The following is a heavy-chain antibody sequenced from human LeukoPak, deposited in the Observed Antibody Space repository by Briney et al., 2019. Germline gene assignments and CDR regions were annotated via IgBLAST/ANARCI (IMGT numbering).Heavy chain of an antibody. CDR3: ARDFGWYYYDSSGYTDDMGAFDI. D-gene: IGHD3-22*01. CDR2: IKGDGSST. V-gene: IGHV3-74*01. J-gene: IGHJ3*02. Sequence: PGGSLRLSCVASGFTFSNYWMHWVRQAPGKGLVWVSRIKGDGSSTTYADSVKGRFTISRDNAKNALYLQMNSLRPEDTAVYYCARDFGWYYYDSSGYTDDMGAFDIWGQGTMVTVSS. CDR1: GFTFSNYW.